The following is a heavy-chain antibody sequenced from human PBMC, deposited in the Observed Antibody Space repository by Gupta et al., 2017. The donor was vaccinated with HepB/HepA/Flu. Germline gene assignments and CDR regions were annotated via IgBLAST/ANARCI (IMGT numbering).Heavy chain of an antibody. CDR2: ISGSGGST. CDR3: ANLGHFWSQRGLMDV. CDR1: GFTFSSYA. D-gene: IGHD3-3*02. Sequence: EVQLLESGGGLVQPGGSLRLSCAASGFTFSSYAMSWVRQAPGKGLEWVSAISGSGGSTYYADSVKGRFTISRDNSKNTLYLQMNSLRAEDTAVYYCANLGHFWSQRGLMDVWGKGTTVTVSS. V-gene: IGHV3-23*01. J-gene: IGHJ6*03.